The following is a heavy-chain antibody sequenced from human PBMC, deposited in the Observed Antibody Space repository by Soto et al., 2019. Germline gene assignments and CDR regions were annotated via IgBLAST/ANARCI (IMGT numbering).Heavy chain of an antibody. D-gene: IGHD6-13*01. Sequence: EVHLLESGGGLVQPGGSLRLSCAASGFIFSDYAMTWVRQAPGKGLEWVSGISGSGESIYYADSVEGRFTISRDNSKNTLYLQMNSLRGEDTAVYYCARDRHGSDWYTYSCYTLDVWGQGTTVTVSS. CDR2: ISGSGESI. V-gene: IGHV3-23*01. J-gene: IGHJ6*02. CDR3: ARDRHGSDWYTYSCYTLDV. CDR1: GFIFSDYA.